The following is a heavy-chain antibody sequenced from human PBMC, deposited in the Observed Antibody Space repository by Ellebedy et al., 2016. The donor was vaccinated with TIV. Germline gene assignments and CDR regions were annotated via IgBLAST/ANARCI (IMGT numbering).Heavy chain of an antibody. J-gene: IGHJ2*01. Sequence: GESLKISCAASGFALSGHSMNWVRQAPGKGLEWVSSIDRSSSHIYYADSMRGRFTISRDNAKNSLYLQMNNMRAEDTAVYYCARGGTVVTFYDIWGRGTLVTVSS. CDR1: GFALSGHS. V-gene: IGHV3-21*01. D-gene: IGHD4-23*01. CDR2: IDRSSSHI. CDR3: ARGGTVVTFYDI.